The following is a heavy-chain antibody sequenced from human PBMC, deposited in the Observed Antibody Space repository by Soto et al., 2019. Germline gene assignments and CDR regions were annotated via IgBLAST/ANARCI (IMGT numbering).Heavy chain of an antibody. V-gene: IGHV4-39*01. J-gene: IGHJ4*02. D-gene: IGHD2-21*02. CDR3: ARQRTSVVTQAYFDV. CDR2: IYYSGST. Sequence: SETLSLTCTVTGDSISSRSYYWGWIRQPPGKGLEWIGSIYYSGSTYNNPSLRSRVSMSIDTSKDQFSLKLKSVTAADTALYFCARQRTSVVTQAYFDVWGPGPWSPSPQ. CDR1: GDSISSRSYY.